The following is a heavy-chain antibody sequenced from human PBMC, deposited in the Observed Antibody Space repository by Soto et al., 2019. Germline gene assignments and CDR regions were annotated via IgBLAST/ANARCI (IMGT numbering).Heavy chain of an antibody. D-gene: IGHD3-10*01. CDR3: AKDLVSGGFDY. Sequence: QVQLVESGGGVVQPGRSLRLSCEASGFTFSSYGMHWVRKAPGKGLEWVAVISYDGSNKYYADSVKGRFTISRDKSKNTLDLQMNSLRAEDTAVYDCAKDLVSGGFDYWGQGTLVTVSS. J-gene: IGHJ4*02. CDR2: ISYDGSNK. CDR1: GFTFSSYG. V-gene: IGHV3-30*18.